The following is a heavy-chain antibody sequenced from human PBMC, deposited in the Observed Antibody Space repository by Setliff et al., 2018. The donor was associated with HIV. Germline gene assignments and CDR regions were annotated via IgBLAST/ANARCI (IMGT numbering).Heavy chain of an antibody. CDR3: ARVLHCGGDCYTDAFDI. J-gene: IGHJ3*02. D-gene: IGHD2-21*01. Sequence: ASVKVSCKASGYTFTGFYMHWVRQAPGQGLEWMGRINPNSGDTNYAQKFQGRVTMTRDTSISTAYMELSRLRSDDTAVYYCARVLHCGGDCYTDAFDIWGHGTMVTVSS. V-gene: IGHV1-2*06. CDR1: GYTFTGFY. CDR2: INPNSGDT.